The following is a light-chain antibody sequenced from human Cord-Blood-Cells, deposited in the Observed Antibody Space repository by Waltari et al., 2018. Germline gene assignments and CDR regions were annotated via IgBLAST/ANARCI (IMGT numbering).Light chain of an antibody. Sequence: QSALTQPASVSGSAGQSITLSCPGTSSDVGGYNSVSWYQQHPGKAPKLMIYDVSNGPSGVSNRFSGSKSGNTASLTICWLQAEDEADYYCSSYTSSSTKVFGGGTKLTVL. CDR1: SSDVGGYNS. CDR2: DVS. CDR3: SSYTSSSTKV. V-gene: IGLV2-14*01. J-gene: IGLJ3*02.